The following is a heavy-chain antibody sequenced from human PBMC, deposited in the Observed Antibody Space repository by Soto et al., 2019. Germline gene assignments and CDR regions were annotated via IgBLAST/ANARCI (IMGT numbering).Heavy chain of an antibody. D-gene: IGHD2-15*01. V-gene: IGHV4-59*01. CDR3: AGTRGYCSGGSCPTVVDY. Sequence: ETLSLTCTVSGGSISSYYWSWIRQPPGKGLEWIGYIYYSGSTNYNPSLKSRVTISVDTSKNQFSLKLSSVTAADTAVYYCAGTRGYCSGGSCPTVVDYWGQGTLVTVS. CDR1: GGSISSYY. J-gene: IGHJ4*02. CDR2: IYYSGST.